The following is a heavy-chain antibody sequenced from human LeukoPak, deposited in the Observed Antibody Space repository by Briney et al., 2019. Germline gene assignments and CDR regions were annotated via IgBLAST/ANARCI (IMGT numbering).Heavy chain of an antibody. CDR3: ARRAGAYSHPYDY. CDR2: ISSSSSTI. J-gene: IGHJ4*02. V-gene: IGHV3-48*01. D-gene: IGHD4/OR15-4a*01. CDR1: GFTFSSYE. Sequence: GGSLRLSCAASGFTFSSYEMNWVRQAPGKGLEWVSYISSSSSTIYYADSVKGRFAISRDNSKNTLYLQMNSLRAEDTAVYYCARRAGAYSHPYDYWGQGTLVTVSS.